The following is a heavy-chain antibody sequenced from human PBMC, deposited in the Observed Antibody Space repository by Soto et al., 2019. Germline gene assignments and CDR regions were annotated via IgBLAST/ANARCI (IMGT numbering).Heavy chain of an antibody. J-gene: IGHJ3*02. V-gene: IGHV3-74*01. CDR2: INSDGSST. CDR1: GFTFSSYW. D-gene: IGHD5-12*01. CDR3: ARVGYSGYVVAFDI. Sequence: EVQLVESGGGLVQPGGSLRLSCAASGFTFSSYWMHWVRQAPGKGLVWVSRINSDGSSTSYADSVKGRFTSSRDNAKNTLYLQMNSLRAEDTAVYYCARVGYSGYVVAFDIWGQGTMVTVSS.